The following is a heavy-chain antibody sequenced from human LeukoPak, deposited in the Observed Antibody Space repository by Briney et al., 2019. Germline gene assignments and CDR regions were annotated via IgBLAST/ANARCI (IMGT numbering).Heavy chain of an antibody. CDR3: ARGGYYAATDV. Sequence: GGSLRLSCAASGLTFSSHAMHWIRQAPGKGLEYVPAIVSNGGNTYYAESVRGRFTISRDNSKNTVYLQMGSLRPEDTGVYYCARGGYYAATDVWGQGALVADSS. V-gene: IGHV3-64*02. D-gene: IGHD3-3*01. CDR1: GLTFSSHA. CDR2: IVSNGGNT. J-gene: IGHJ4*02.